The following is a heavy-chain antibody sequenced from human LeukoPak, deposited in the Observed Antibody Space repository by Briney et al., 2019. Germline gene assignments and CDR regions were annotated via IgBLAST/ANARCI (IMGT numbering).Heavy chain of an antibody. D-gene: IGHD2-2*01. V-gene: IGHV1-2*02. Sequence: ASVKVSCKASGYTFIAYYMHWVRQAPGHGLEWMGWINPNSGGTNYAQKFQGRVTMTRDTSISTVYMELSRLRSDDTAVYYCARDSCSSTSCLSIDDYWGQGTLVTVSS. CDR3: ARDSCSSTSCLSIDDY. J-gene: IGHJ4*02. CDR2: INPNSGGT. CDR1: GYTFIAYY.